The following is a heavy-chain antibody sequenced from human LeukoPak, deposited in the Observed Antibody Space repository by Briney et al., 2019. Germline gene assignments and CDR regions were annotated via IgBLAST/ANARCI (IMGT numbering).Heavy chain of an antibody. CDR1: GGSISSSSYY. CDR3: ARGSFTLATQIGEFDY. CDR2: IYYSGST. V-gene: IGHV4-39*01. J-gene: IGHJ4*02. D-gene: IGHD3-16*01. Sequence: PSETLSLTCTVSGGSISSSSYYWGWIRQPPGKGLEWIGSIYYSGSTYYNPSLKSRVTISVDTSKNQFPLKLSSVTAADTAVYYCARGSFTLATQIGEFDYWGQGTLVTVSS.